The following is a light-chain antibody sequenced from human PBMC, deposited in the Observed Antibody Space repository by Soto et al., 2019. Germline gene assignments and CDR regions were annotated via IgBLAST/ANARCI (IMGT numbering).Light chain of an antibody. V-gene: IGKV3-11*01. Sequence: EIVLTQSPATLSLSPGGSATLSCTASQSISNYLAWYQQRPGQAPRLLISEAYNRATGVPARFSGSGSGTDFTLTISTLEPEDFAVYYCLHRSDWPPITFGRGTRLEIK. J-gene: IGKJ5*01. CDR2: EAY. CDR1: QSISNY. CDR3: LHRSDWPPIT.